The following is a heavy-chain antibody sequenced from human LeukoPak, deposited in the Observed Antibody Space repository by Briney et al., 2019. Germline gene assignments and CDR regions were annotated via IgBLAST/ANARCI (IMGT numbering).Heavy chain of an antibody. J-gene: IGHJ6*03. CDR3: ARSNYPSYYYYMDV. Sequence: RPGGSLRLSCAASGFALNDYAVNWVRQAPGKGLEWVSGINWNGHSTSYADSVKGRFTTSRDNAKNSLFLQMSSLRVEDTALYYCARSNYPSYYYYMDVWGKGTTVTVSS. CDR1: GFALNDYA. CDR2: INWNGHST. D-gene: IGHD4/OR15-4a*01. V-gene: IGHV3-20*04.